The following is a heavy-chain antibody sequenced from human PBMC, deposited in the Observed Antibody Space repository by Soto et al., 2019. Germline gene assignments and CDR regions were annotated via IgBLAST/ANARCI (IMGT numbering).Heavy chain of an antibody. CDR3: AQTGTKEGYCSGGSCYGY. J-gene: IGHJ4*02. D-gene: IGHD2-15*01. CDR2: IYYSGST. CDR1: GGSISSYY. V-gene: IGHV4-59*08. Sequence: SETLSLTCTVSGGSISSYYWSWIRQPPGKGLEWIGYIYYSGSTNYNPSLKSRVTISVDTSKNQFSLKLSSVTAADTAVYYCAQTGTKEGYCSGGSCYGYWGQGTLVTVSS.